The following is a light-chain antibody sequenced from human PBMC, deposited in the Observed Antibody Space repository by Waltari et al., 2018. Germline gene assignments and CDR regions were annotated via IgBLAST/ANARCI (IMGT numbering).Light chain of an antibody. CDR1: SSDIVTCKL. CDR3: CSYVGSRTLV. Sequence: QSALTQPAPVSGSPGQSITLSRTGSSSDIVTCKLVSWYQQHPDKAPKLMIYESTKRPSGVSNRFSGFRSGNTASLTISGLQAEDEADYYCCSYVGSRTLVFGGGTKLTVL. V-gene: IGLV2-23*01. J-gene: IGLJ2*01. CDR2: EST.